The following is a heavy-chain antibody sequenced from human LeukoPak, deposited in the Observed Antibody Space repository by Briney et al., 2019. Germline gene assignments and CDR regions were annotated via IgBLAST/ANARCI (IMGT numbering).Heavy chain of an antibody. CDR1: GFTFGDYG. CDR2: IRSKVYGGTT. J-gene: IGHJ4*02. CDR3: TGSFGELSFFDY. D-gene: IGHD3-10*01. Sequence: GGSLRLSCSASGFTFGDYGMTWVRQTPGKGLEWVGFIRSKVYGGTTEYAASVKGRFTISRDDSKSIAYLQMNSLKTEDTAVYYCTGSFGELSFFDYWGQGTLVTVSS. V-gene: IGHV3-49*04.